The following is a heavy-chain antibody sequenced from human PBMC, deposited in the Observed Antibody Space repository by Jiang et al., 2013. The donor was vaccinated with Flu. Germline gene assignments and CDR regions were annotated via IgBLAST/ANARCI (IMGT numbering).Heavy chain of an antibody. Sequence: GLVKPSETLSLTCTVSGGSISSYYWSWIRQPPGKGLEWIGYIYYSGSTNYNPSLKSRVTISVDTSKNQFSLKLSSVTAADTAVYYCASPRAGGWYFDYWGQGTLVTVSS. D-gene: IGHD6-19*01. V-gene: IGHV4-59*08. CDR3: ASPRAGGWYFDY. J-gene: IGHJ4*02. CDR2: IYYSGST. CDR1: GGSISSYY.